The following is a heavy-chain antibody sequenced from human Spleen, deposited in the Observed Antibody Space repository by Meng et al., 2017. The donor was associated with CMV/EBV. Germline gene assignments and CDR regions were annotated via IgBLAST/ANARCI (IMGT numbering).Heavy chain of an antibody. Sequence: LVQSGPEVKKPGASVKVACKASGYTYTSYGISWVRQAPGQGLEWMGWISAYNGNTNYAQKFQGRVTMTTDKSTRTAYMELRSLRSDDTAVYYCGEGLTVIVKWGQGTLVTVSS. V-gene: IGHV1-18*01. CDR1: GYTYTSYG. CDR2: ISAYNGNT. D-gene: IGHD3-22*01. CDR3: GEGLTVIVK. J-gene: IGHJ4*02.